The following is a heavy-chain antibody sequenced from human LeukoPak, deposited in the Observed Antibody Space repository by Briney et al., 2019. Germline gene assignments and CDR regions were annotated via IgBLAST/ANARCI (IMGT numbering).Heavy chain of an antibody. J-gene: IGHJ4*02. Sequence: PSETLSLTCTVSGYSISSGYYWGWIRQPPGKGLEWIGSIYHSGSTYYNPSLKSRVTISVDTSKNQFSLKLSSVTAADTAVYYCARTSREDFGTIDYWGQGTLVTVSS. D-gene: IGHD3/OR15-3a*01. CDR1: GYSISSGYY. CDR3: ARTSREDFGTIDY. V-gene: IGHV4-38-2*02. CDR2: IYHSGST.